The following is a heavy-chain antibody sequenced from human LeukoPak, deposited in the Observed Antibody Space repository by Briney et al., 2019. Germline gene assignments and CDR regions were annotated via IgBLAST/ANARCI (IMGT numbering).Heavy chain of an antibody. D-gene: IGHD3-10*02. Sequence: PGGSLRLSCVASAFTFSTYGMHWARQAPGKGLEWVAFIRYDGSNKYYADSVKGRFTISRDNSKNTVYLQMNSLRAEDTAVYYCAELGITMIGGVWGKGTTVTISS. V-gene: IGHV3-30*02. CDR3: AELGITMIGGV. J-gene: IGHJ6*04. CDR2: IRYDGSNK. CDR1: AFTFSTYG.